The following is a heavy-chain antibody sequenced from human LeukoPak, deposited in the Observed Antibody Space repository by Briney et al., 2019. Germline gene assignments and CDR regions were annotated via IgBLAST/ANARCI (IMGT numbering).Heavy chain of an antibody. Sequence: GGSLRLSCAASGFTFSSYSMNWVRQAPGKGLEWVSSISSSSSYIYYADSVKGRFTISRDNAKNSLYLQMNSLRAEDTAVYYCARVEHYGSGSYYGTGKYWGQGTLVTVSS. J-gene: IGHJ4*02. CDR2: ISSSSSYI. CDR3: ARVEHYGSGSYYGTGKY. D-gene: IGHD3-10*01. V-gene: IGHV3-21*01. CDR1: GFTFSSYS.